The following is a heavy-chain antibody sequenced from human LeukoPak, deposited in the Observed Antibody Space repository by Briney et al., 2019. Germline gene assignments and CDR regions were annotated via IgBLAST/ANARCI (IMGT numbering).Heavy chain of an antibody. D-gene: IGHD6-19*01. V-gene: IGHV3-74*01. J-gene: IGHJ4*02. CDR3: AKGRIAVAGNFDY. Sequence: GGSLRLSCAASGFTFSSHWMRWVRQAPGQGLVWVSRINNDGSSTSYADSMKGRFTISRDNSKNTLYLQMNSLRAEDTAVYYCAKGRIAVAGNFDYWGQGTLVTVSS. CDR1: GFTFSSHW. CDR2: INNDGSST.